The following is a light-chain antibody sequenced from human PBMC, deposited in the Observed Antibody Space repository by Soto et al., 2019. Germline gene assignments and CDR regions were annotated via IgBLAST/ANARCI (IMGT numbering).Light chain of an antibody. V-gene: IGLV2-14*03. CDR2: NVY. Sequence: QSVLTQPASVSGSPGQSITISCTGTSSDVGAYNFVSWHQQHPGKAPKLMIYNVYDRPSGIYYRFSGSKSGNTASLTISGLQGEDEADYYCSAYTVSRTYVFGTGTKXT. J-gene: IGLJ1*01. CDR3: SAYTVSRTYV. CDR1: SSDVGAYNF.